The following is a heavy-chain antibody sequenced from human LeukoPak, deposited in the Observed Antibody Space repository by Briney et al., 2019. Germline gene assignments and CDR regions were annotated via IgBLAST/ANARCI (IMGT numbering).Heavy chain of an antibody. CDR3: AKPDLGYCSTTSCSLGH. Sequence: GASVKVSCKASGYTFTSYDINWVRQATGQGLEWMGWMNPNSGNTGYAQKFQGRVTMTRNTSISTAYMELSSLRSEDTAVYYCAKPDLGYCSTTSCSLGHWGQGTLVTVSS. CDR2: MNPNSGNT. D-gene: IGHD2-2*01. J-gene: IGHJ4*02. V-gene: IGHV1-8*01. CDR1: GYTFTSYD.